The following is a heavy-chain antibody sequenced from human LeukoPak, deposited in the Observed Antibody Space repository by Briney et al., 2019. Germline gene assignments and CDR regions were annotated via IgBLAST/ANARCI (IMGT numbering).Heavy chain of an antibody. CDR3: VRQDTAMVIRGFDY. Sequence: SETLSLTCTVSGGSISSSSYYWGWIRQPPGKGLEWIGSIYYSGSTYYNPSLKSRVTISVDTSKNQFSLKLSSVTAADTAVYYCVRQDTAMVIRGFDYWGQGTLVTVSS. CDR1: GGSISSSSYY. V-gene: IGHV4-39*01. CDR2: IYYSGST. J-gene: IGHJ4*02. D-gene: IGHD5-18*01.